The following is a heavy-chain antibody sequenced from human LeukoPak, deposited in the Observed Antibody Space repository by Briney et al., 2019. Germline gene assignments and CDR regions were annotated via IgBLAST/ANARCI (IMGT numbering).Heavy chain of an antibody. CDR3: GRGWEQRRFGYYYYYYMDV. CDR1: GGSLSGYY. Sequence: SETLSLTCAVYGGSLSGYYWRWIRQPPGKRREWIGEINHSGSTNYNPSLKSRVTISVDTSKNQFSLKLSSVTAADTAVYYCGRGWEQRRFGYYYYYYMDVWGKGTTVTVSS. J-gene: IGHJ6*03. D-gene: IGHD1-26*01. V-gene: IGHV4-34*01. CDR2: INHSGST.